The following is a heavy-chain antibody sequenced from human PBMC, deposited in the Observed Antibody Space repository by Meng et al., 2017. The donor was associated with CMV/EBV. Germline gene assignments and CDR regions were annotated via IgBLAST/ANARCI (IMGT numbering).Heavy chain of an antibody. CDR2: INNNCST. V-gene: IGHV4-34*01. CDR1: GGSFSGCY. D-gene: IGHD6-13*01. CDR3: AIAGIAAVYQFDY. Sequence: VQLQWLGQGLLTPSGILSLTCAVYGGSFSGCYWSWIRQSPEERVQWFREINNNCSTTHDPPLKRPVTTSVDKSTQQFTSKTSSVTAADTAVYYLAIAGIAAVYQFDYWGQGTLVTVSS. J-gene: IGHJ4*02.